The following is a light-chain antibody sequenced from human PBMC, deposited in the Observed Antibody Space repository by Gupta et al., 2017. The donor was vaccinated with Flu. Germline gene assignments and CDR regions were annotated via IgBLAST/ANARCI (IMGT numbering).Light chain of an antibody. Sequence: QSVLTQPPSASGTPGQRVTISCSGSSSNIGSNTVNWYQQLPGTAPKLLIFSNNQRPSGVPARFSGSKSGTSASLAISGLQSEDEADYYCAAWDDSLNGHWVFGGGTKLTFL. CDR2: SNN. CDR3: AAWDDSLNGHWV. V-gene: IGLV1-44*01. CDR1: SSNIGSNT. J-gene: IGLJ3*02.